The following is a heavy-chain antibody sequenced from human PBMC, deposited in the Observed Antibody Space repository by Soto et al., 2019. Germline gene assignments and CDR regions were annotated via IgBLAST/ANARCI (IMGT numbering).Heavy chain of an antibody. CDR2: IVPIFGKA. V-gene: IGHV1-69*13. Sequence: SVKVSCKASGGTFSDSVTSWVRQAPGQGLEWMGGIVPIFGKANLAEKFQDRVTITADESTSTAYMELSSLRSEDSAVYYCARGRDGSNYYFDYWGQGTLVTVSS. J-gene: IGHJ4*02. D-gene: IGHD3-10*01. CDR3: ARGRDGSNYYFDY. CDR1: GGTFSDSV.